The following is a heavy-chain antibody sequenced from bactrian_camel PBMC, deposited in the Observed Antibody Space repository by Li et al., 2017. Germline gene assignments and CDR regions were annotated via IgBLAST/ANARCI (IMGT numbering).Heavy chain of an antibody. CDR1: GYTLGNIC. Sequence: HVQLVESGGGSVQAGGALRLSCVVSGYTLGNICIGWFRQVLGKGPEGVAAIDTDGSTNYANSVKGRFTTSKDNTKNTVYLQMNSLKPEDTAMYYCAPCGAGKDFVYWGQGTQVTVS. D-gene: IGHD1*01. CDR3: APCGAGKDFVY. J-gene: IGHJ4*01. V-gene: IGHV3S9*01. CDR2: IDTDGST.